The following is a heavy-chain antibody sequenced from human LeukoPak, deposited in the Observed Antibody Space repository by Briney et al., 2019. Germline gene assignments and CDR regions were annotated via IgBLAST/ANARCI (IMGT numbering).Heavy chain of an antibody. CDR2: INWDDQK. J-gene: IGHJ5*01. D-gene: IGHD3-22*01. CDR3: AHRRDSSGYQYRYWFAP. Sequence: VSGPSLVNPTQTLTLTCTFSGFSLTTSGVGVGWIRQPPGKALEWHALINWDDQKVYSPSLQSRLSITKDTSKNQVALTMANVDPVDTATYYCAHRRDSSGYQYRYWFAPWGQGTLVTVSS. CDR1: GFSLTTSGVG. V-gene: IGHV2-5*02.